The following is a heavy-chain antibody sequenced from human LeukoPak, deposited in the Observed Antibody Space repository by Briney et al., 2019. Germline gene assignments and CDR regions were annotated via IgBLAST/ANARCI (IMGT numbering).Heavy chain of an antibody. V-gene: IGHV4-34*01. CDR1: GGSFSGYY. Sequence: PSETLSLTCAVYGGSFSGYYWSWIRQPPGKGLEWIEEINHSGSTNYNPSLKSRVTISVDTSKNQFSLKLSSATAADTAVYYCARGRGQQLPLGFDPWGQGTLVTVSS. CDR2: INHSGST. J-gene: IGHJ5*02. CDR3: ARGRGQQLPLGFDP. D-gene: IGHD6-13*01.